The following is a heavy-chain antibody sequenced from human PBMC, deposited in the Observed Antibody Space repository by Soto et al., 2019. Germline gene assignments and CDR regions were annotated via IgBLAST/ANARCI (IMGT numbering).Heavy chain of an antibody. CDR1: GDSITSDSYF. V-gene: IGHV4-39*01. CDR3: ARHFSVDYFDY. Sequence: QLQLQESGPGLVKPSETLSLTCTVSGDSITSDSYFWAWIRQPPGKGLEWIGSIYYSGTTYYNPSLKSRVHISVDMSKNQFSLKLSSVTAADTAVYYCARHFSVDYFDYWGQGALVTVSS. J-gene: IGHJ4*02. CDR2: IYYSGTT.